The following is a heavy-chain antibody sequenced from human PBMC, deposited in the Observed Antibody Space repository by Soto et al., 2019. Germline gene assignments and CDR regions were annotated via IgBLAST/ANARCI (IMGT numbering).Heavy chain of an antibody. D-gene: IGHD5-12*01. V-gene: IGHV1-69*06. J-gene: IGHJ4*02. Sequence: SVKVSCKASGGTFSSYAISWVRQAPGQGLEWMGGIIPIFGTANYAQKFQGRVTITADKSTSTVYMELYSLRSEDTAVYYCARDLGSGYDPGDYWGQGTLVTVSS. CDR2: IIPIFGTA. CDR3: ARDLGSGYDPGDY. CDR1: GGTFSSYA.